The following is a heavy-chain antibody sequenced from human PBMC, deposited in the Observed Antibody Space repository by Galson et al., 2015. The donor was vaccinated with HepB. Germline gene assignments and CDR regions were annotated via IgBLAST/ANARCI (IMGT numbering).Heavy chain of an antibody. V-gene: IGHV4-4*02. J-gene: IGHJ3*02. CDR3: ARFDRSSGSDAFDI. Sequence: ETLSLTCAVSGGSISSSNWWSWVRQPPGKGLEWIGEIYHSGSTNYNPSLKSRVTISVDKSKNQSSLKLSSVTAADTAVYYCARFDRSSGSDAFDIWGQGTMVTVSS. D-gene: IGHD6-19*01. CDR2: IYHSGST. CDR1: GGSISSSNW.